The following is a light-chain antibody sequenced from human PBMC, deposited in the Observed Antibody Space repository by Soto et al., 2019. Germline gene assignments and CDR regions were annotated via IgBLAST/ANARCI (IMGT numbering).Light chain of an antibody. CDR1: SSDVRGYNY. CDR2: EVS. CDR3: SSYTTTDTL. V-gene: IGLV2-14*01. Sequence: QSALTQPASVSGSPGQSITISCTGTSSDVRGYNYVSWYQQHPDKAPKLIIYEVSNRPSGVSHRFSGSKSGNTASLTISGLQAEDEADYYCSSYTTTDTLFGSGTKLTVL. J-gene: IGLJ1*01.